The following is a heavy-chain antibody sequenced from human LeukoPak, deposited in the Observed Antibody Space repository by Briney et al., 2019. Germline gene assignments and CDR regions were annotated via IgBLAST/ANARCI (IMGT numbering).Heavy chain of an antibody. CDR2: IKPDGSLI. CDR3: AKWELYSGFYYIDY. D-gene: IGHD1-26*01. V-gene: IGHV3-7*01. Sequence: GGSLRLSCAASGFTVSSNYMSWVRQGPGKGLEWVANIKPDGSLIYYVDSVKGRFTISRDNAKNSLYLQMNSLRAEDTAVYYCAKWELYSGFYYIDYWGQGTLATVSS. J-gene: IGHJ4*02. CDR1: GFTVSSNY.